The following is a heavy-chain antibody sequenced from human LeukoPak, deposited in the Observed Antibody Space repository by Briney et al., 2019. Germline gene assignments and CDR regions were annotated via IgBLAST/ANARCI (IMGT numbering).Heavy chain of an antibody. V-gene: IGHV4-59*01. CDR3: ARVTPNTVTTDYYYSGMDV. CDR1: GGSISSYY. Sequence: PAETLSLTCTVSGGSISSYYWSWIRQPPGKGLEWIGYIYYSGSTNYNPSLKSRVTIAVHTSKNQCSLQLSSVTAADTAVYYCARVTPNTVTTDYYYSGMDVWGQGTTVTVSS. D-gene: IGHD4-17*01. J-gene: IGHJ6*02. CDR2: IYYSGST.